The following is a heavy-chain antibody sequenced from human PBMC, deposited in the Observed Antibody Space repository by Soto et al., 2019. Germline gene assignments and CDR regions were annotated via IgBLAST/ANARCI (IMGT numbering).Heavy chain of an antibody. CDR3: AKDTSGYDSGRDHWFDP. CDR2: ISGSGGST. Sequence: GGSLRLSCAASGFTFSSYAMSWVRQAPGKGLEWVSAISGSGGSTYYADSVKGRFTISRDNSKNTLYLQMNSLRAEDTAVYYCAKDTSGYDSGRDHWFDPWGQGTLVTVSS. D-gene: IGHD5-12*01. CDR1: GFTFSSYA. J-gene: IGHJ5*02. V-gene: IGHV3-23*01.